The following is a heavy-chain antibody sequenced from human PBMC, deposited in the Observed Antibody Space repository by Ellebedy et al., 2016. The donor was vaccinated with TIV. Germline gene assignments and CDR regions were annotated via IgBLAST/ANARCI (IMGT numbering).Heavy chain of an antibody. Sequence: GGSLRLSCAASGFTFSTYAMHWVRQAPGKGLEWVALVSYGGNDEYYADSVKGRFTVSRDNSKNTLFLQMISLRVEDTAMYFCARDDYYGSGTDYWGQGTLVTVSS. CDR2: VSYGGNDE. J-gene: IGHJ4*02. CDR3: ARDDYYGSGTDY. CDR1: GFTFSTYA. D-gene: IGHD3-10*01. V-gene: IGHV3-30*01.